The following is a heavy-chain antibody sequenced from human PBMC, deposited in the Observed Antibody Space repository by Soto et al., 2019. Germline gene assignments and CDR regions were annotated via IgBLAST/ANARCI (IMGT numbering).Heavy chain of an antibody. CDR1: GYTFTSYY. CDR2: INPSGGST. V-gene: IGHV1-46*01. Sequence: AASVKGSCKASGYTFTSYYMHWVRQAPGQGLEWMGIINPSGGSTSYAQKFQGRVTMTRDTSTSTVYMELSSLRSEDTAVYYCAAESLIVPAASSRPYYYYYGMGVWGQGTTVTVSS. J-gene: IGHJ6*02. D-gene: IGHD2-2*01. CDR3: AAESLIVPAASSRPYYYYYGMGV.